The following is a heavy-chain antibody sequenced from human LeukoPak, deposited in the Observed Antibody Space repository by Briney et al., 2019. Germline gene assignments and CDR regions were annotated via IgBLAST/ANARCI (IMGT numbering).Heavy chain of an antibody. J-gene: IGHJ4*02. D-gene: IGHD6-19*01. Sequence: PGGSLRLSCAASGFTFSSYAMHWVRQAPGKGLEWVAVISYDGSNKYYADSVKGRFTISRDNSKNTLHLQMNSLRAEDTAVYYCARADAAVAGTRFDYWGQGTLVTVSS. CDR3: ARADAAVAGTRFDY. V-gene: IGHV3-30-3*01. CDR2: ISYDGSNK. CDR1: GFTFSSYA.